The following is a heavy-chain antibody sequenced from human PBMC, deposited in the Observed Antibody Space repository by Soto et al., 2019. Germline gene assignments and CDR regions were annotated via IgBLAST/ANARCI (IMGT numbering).Heavy chain of an antibody. V-gene: IGHV1-69*01. Sequence: QVQLVQSGAEVKKPGSSVKVSCKASGGTLRRYAISWVRQAPGRGPDWMGGLIPRFGTTSYAQTEKFQGRLTRNADRHLITGTMELSSLRSEDTAVYFWAVVDMGDNCAENYYYARDVRGQGTTVIVSS. D-gene: IGHD3-22*01. CDR3: AVVDMGDNCAENYYYARDV. CDR2: LIPRFGTT. CDR1: GGTLRRYA. J-gene: IGHJ6*02.